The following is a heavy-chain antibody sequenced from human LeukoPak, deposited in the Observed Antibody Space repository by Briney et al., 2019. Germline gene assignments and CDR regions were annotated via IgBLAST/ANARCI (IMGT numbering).Heavy chain of an antibody. CDR3: ARLGLPYFYYYMDV. D-gene: IGHD5-18*01. CDR1: GYTFTSYG. Sequence: ASVKVSCKASGYTFTSYGISWVRQAPGQGLEWMGWINTNTGNPTYAQGFTGRFVFSLDTSVSTAYLQINSLKAEDTAVYYCARLGLPYFYYYMDVWGKGTTVTVSS. CDR2: INTNTGNP. J-gene: IGHJ6*03. V-gene: IGHV7-4-1*02.